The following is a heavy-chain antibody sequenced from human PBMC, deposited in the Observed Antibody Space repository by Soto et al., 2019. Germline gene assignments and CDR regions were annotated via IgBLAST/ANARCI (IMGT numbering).Heavy chain of an antibody. J-gene: IGHJ1*01. CDR2: ISYDGSNK. Sequence: GGSLRLSCAASGFTFSSYAMHWVRQAPGKGLEWVAVISYDGSNKYYADSVKGRFTISRDNSKNTLYLQMNSLRAEDTAVYYCARPPIVVVTRRGYFQHWGQGTLVTVSS. V-gene: IGHV3-30-3*01. CDR3: ARPPIVVVTRRGYFQH. CDR1: GFTFSSYA. D-gene: IGHD3-22*01.